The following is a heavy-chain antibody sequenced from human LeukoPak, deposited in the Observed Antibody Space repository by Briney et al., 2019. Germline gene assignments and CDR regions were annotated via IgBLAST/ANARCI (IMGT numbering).Heavy chain of an antibody. CDR1: GFTFSSYA. Sequence: GGSLRLSCAASGFTFSSYAMSWVRQAPGKGLEWVSAISGSGGSTYYADSVKGRFTIARDNSKNTLYLQMNSLRAEDTAVYYCAKDGGRYCSGGSCYPINWFDPWGQGTLVTVSS. J-gene: IGHJ5*02. CDR2: ISGSGGST. V-gene: IGHV3-23*01. CDR3: AKDGGRYCSGGSCYPINWFDP. D-gene: IGHD2-15*01.